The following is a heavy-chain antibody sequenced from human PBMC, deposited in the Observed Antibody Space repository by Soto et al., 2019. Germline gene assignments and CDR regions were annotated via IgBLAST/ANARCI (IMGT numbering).Heavy chain of an antibody. CDR1: GYTFTSYD. V-gene: IGHV1-8*02. CDR3: ARGLGSSYNCCDP. J-gene: IGHJ5*02. D-gene: IGHD3-10*01. CDR2: MNPNSGNT. Sequence: ASVKIYCKASGYTFTSYDINWVRQATGQGLEWMGWMNPNSGNTGYAQKFQGRVTMTRNTSISTAYMELSSLRSEDTAVYYCARGLGSSYNCCDPWGQGTLVTVSS.